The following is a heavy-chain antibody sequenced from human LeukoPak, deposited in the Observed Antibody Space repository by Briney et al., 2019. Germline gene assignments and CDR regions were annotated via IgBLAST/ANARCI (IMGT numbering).Heavy chain of an antibody. J-gene: IGHJ5*02. CDR2: ISYDGSNK. Sequence: GGSLRLSCAASGFTFSSYAMHWVRQAPGKGLEWVAVISYDGSNKYYADSVKGRFTISRDNSKNTLYLQMNSLRAEDTAVYYCAKAGAVAGLPWFDPWGQGTLVTVSS. CDR1: GFTFSSYA. CDR3: AKAGAVAGLPWFDP. D-gene: IGHD6-19*01. V-gene: IGHV3-30*04.